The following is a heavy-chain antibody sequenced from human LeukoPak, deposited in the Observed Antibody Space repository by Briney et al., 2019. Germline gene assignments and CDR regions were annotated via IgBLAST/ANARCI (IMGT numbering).Heavy chain of an antibody. D-gene: IGHD2-2*01. J-gene: IGHJ4*02. Sequence: SFSNYWMSWVRQPPGKGLEWIGTVSYSGTTYYSPSLKSRVTISVDTSKNQFSLRLTSVTAADTALYYCAKLTCSSTFCPLDYWGQGTLVTVSS. CDR1: SFSNY. CDR2: VSYSGTT. V-gene: IGHV4-39*01. CDR3: AKLTCSSTFCPLDY.